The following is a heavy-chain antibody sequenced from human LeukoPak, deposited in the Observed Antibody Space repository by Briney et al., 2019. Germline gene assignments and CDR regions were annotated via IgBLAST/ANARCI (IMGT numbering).Heavy chain of an antibody. CDR1: GFTFSSYS. D-gene: IGHD5-18*01. CDR3: ARDLGQLWPRAQFGY. Sequence: GGSLRLSCAASGFTFSSYSMNWVRQAPGKGLEWGSSISSSSSYIYYADSVKGRFTISRDNAKNSLYLQMNSLRAEDTAVYYCARDLGQLWPRAQFGYWGQGTLVTVSS. J-gene: IGHJ4*02. V-gene: IGHV3-21*01. CDR2: ISSSSSYI.